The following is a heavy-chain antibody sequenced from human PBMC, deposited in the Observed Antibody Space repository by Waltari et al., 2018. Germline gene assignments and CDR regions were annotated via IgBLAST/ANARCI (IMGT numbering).Heavy chain of an antibody. V-gene: IGHV1-3*01. CDR3: AREWFGELFKVHYFDY. Sequence: QVQLVQSGAEVKKPGASVKVSCKASGYTFTSYAMHWVRQAPGQRLEWMGWINAGNGNTKYSQKFQGRVTITRDTSASTAYMELSSLRSEDTAVYYCAREWFGELFKVHYFDYWGQGTLVTVSS. CDR2: INAGNGNT. D-gene: IGHD3-10*01. J-gene: IGHJ4*02. CDR1: GYTFTSYA.